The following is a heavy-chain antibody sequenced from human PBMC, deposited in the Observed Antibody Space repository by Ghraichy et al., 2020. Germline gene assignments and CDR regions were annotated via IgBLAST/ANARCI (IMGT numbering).Heavy chain of an antibody. J-gene: IGHJ4*02. CDR3: ARSSVPSYSFDD. CDR1: GGSISSGGYY. Sequence: SLIISCTVSGGSISSGGYYWSWIRQHPGKGLEWIGYIYFSGITYYNPSLKSRLIISLDTSKTQFSLKLTSVTAGDTAVYYCARSSVPSYSFDDWGQGTLVTVSS. V-gene: IGHV4-31*03. CDR2: IYFSGIT. D-gene: IGHD3-16*02.